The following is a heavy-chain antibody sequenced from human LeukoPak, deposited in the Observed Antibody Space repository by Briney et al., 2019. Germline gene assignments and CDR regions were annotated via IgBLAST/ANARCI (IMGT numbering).Heavy chain of an antibody. CDR3: ARIRYSYGYFDY. J-gene: IGHJ4*02. Sequence: ESGPTLVNPTETLTLTCTVSGFSLSNARMGVNWIRQPPGKALEWLAHIFSNDEKSYSTSLKSRLTISKDTSKSQVVLTMTNMDPVDTATYYCARIRYSYGYFDYWGQGTLVTVSS. V-gene: IGHV2-26*01. CDR2: IFSNDEK. CDR1: GFSLSNARMG. D-gene: IGHD5-18*01.